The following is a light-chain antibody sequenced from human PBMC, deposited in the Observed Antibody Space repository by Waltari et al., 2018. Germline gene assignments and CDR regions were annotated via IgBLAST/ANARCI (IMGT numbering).Light chain of an antibody. V-gene: IGLV2-14*03. CDR2: DVG. Sequence: QSALTQPASVSGSPGQSISISCTGTSRDVGCYNFVSWYQRLPGKAPKLIIYDVGNRPSGFSNRFSGSKSGNTASLIISGLQADDEADYYCCSYTRSGSLVFGGGTKLTVL. CDR1: SRDVGCYNF. J-gene: IGLJ2*01. CDR3: CSYTRSGSLV.